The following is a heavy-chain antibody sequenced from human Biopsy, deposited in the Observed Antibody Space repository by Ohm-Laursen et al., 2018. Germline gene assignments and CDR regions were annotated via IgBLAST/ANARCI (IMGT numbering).Heavy chain of an antibody. D-gene: IGHD4-17*01. CDR1: GVTLSGYA. CDR3: ATAAYAPPYFDL. CDR2: ITGGGNYI. J-gene: IGHJ4*02. V-gene: IGHV3-21*06. Sequence: GSLRLSCAASGVTLSGYAMNWVRQAPGKGLEWVSSITGGGNYINHADSVRGRFTISRDNSKNSVYLVMSSLRAEDTAVYFCATAAYAPPYFDLWGRGTVVTVSS.